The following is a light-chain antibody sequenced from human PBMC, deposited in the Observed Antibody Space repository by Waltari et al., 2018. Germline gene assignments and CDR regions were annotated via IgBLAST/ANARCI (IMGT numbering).Light chain of an antibody. V-gene: IGKV2-28*01. CDR3: MQALQTPV. CDR2: LGS. Sequence: DIVMIQSPLSLPVTPGEPASISCRSSQSLLQSNGHNYLEWYLQRPGQSPRVLIFLGSRRVSGVPDRFSGSGSGTDFTLKISRVEAEDVGVYYCMQALQTPVFGQGTKLEIK. CDR1: QSLLQSNGHNY. J-gene: IGKJ2*01.